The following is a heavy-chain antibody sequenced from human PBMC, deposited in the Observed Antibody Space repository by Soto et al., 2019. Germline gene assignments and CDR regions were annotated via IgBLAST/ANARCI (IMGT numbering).Heavy chain of an antibody. CDR1: GGSFSGYY. CDR3: ARGGAWCLIATAVPRGY. Sequence: QVQLQQWGAGLLKPSETLALTCAVYGGSFSGYYWNWIRQPPGKGLEWIGEINHSGSTNYNPSLKSRVTMSVDTSKNQCALKLSSVSAADTAGYYCARGGAWCLIATAVPRGYWGQGTMVTVFS. V-gene: IGHV4-34*01. D-gene: IGHD6-13*01. CDR2: INHSGST. J-gene: IGHJ4*02.